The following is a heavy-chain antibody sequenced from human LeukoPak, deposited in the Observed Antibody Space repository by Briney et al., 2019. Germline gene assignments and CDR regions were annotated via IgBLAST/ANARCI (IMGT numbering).Heavy chain of an antibody. J-gene: IGHJ4*02. V-gene: IGHV1-18*01. CDR1: GYTFTSYG. CDR2: ISAYNGDT. D-gene: IGHD3-9*01. Sequence: GASVKVSCKASGYTFTSYGISWVRQAPGHGLEWMGWISAYNGDTKHAQKSLGRVTMTTETSTSTAYMELRSLRSDDTAVYYCARSAAGSPFYFEIWGQGTLVTVSS. CDR3: ARSAAGSPFYFEI.